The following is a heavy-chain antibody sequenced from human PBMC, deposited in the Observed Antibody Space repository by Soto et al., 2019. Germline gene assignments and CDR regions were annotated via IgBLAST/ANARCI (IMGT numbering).Heavy chain of an antibody. CDR1: GFNFSDFC. V-gene: IGHV3-11*01. D-gene: IGHD2-2*01. CDR3: AREYLPHVIDY. J-gene: IGHJ4*02. Sequence: PGASRRLSCAASGFNFSDFCLSWIRQAPGKGLEWVSYISSSGSTIYYADSVKGRFTISRDNAKNSLSLQMNSLRAEDTAVYYCAREYLPHVIDYWGQGNLVTVSS. CDR2: ISSSGSTI.